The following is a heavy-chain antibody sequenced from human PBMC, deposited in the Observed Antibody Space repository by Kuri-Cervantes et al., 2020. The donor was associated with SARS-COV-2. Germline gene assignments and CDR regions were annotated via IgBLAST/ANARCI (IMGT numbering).Heavy chain of an antibody. J-gene: IGHJ4*02. Sequence: GGSLRLSCKVSGYTLTELSMHWVRQAPGKGLEWMGGFDPEDGETIYAQKFQGRVTMTEDTSTDTAYMELSSLRSEDTAVYYCATDLMVRGVIRLDYWGQGTLVTVSS. CDR1: GYTLTELS. V-gene: IGHV1-24*01. D-gene: IGHD3-10*01. CDR3: ATDLMVRGVIRLDY. CDR2: FDPEDGET.